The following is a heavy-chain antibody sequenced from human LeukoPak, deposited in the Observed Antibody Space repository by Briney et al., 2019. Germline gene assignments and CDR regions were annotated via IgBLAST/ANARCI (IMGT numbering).Heavy chain of an antibody. CDR2: IFHSGIA. J-gene: IGHJ6*03. D-gene: IGHD3-16*01. CDR3: GRAGFGTAYNRFYYYMDV. V-gene: IGHV4-38-2*01. Sequence: SETLSLTCAVSNYPITSDYYWVWIRQPPGQGLEWIGQIFHSGIAHYNPSLKSRVTMSVDTSRSQFSANLNSVTAADTAVYYCGRAGFGTAYNRFYYYMDVWGKGPTVTVSS. CDR1: NYPITSDYY.